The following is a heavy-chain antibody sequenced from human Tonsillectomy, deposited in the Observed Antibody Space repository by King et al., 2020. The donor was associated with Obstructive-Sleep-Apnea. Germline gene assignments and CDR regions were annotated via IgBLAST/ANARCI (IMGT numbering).Heavy chain of an antibody. CDR1: GGSISSGGYY. D-gene: IGHD1-26*01. CDR2: IYYSGST. J-gene: IGHJ5*02. V-gene: IGHV4-31*03. CDR3: ARAGGVGATGGNWFDP. Sequence: QLQESGPGLVKPSQTLSLTCTVSGGSISSGGYYWSWIRQHPGKGLEWIGYIYYSGSTYYNPSLNSRVTISVDTSQNQFSLKLSAVTAADTAVYYCARAGGVGATGGNWFDPWGQGTLVTVSS.